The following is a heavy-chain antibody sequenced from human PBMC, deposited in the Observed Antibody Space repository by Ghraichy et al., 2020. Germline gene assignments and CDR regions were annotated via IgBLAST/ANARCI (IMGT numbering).Heavy chain of an antibody. J-gene: IGHJ6*02. CDR1: GYAFTGYY. V-gene: IGHV1-2*06. D-gene: IGHD3-3*01. CDR2: INPNSGDT. CDR3: ARTCIRIFGVDNQCDYYNGMDV. Sequence: ASVKVSCKASGYAFTGYYMHWVRQAPGQGLEWMGRINPNSGDTSIAQKFQGRVTMTRDTSISTAYMEVSRLRSDDTAVYYCARTCIRIFGVDNQCDYYNGMDVWGQGTTVTVSS.